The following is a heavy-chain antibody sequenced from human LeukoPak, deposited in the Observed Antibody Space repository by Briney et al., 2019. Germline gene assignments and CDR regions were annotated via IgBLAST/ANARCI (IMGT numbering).Heavy chain of an antibody. D-gene: IGHD5-12*01. J-gene: IGHJ4*02. V-gene: IGHV4-39*07. CDR1: GGSISSSSYY. Sequence: SETLSLTCTVSGGSISSSSYYWGWIRQPPGKGLEWIGSIHYSGSTYYNPSLKSRVTISVDTSKNQFSLKLSSVTAADTAVYYCARDRATYWGQGTLVTVSS. CDR3: ARDRATY. CDR2: IHYSGST.